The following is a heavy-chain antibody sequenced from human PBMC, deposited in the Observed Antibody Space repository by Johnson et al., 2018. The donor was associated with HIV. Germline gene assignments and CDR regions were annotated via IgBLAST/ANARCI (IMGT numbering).Heavy chain of an antibody. CDR1: RFSFSNYG. D-gene: IGHD3/OR15-3a*01. J-gene: IGHJ3*02. Sequence: VQLLESGGGVVQPGRSLRLSCAASRFSFSNYGMHWVRQAPGKGLEWVAVIWYDGSNKYYADSVKGRFTISRDNSKNTLYLQMNNLRAEDTALYYCAKDRGLSPPGDAFDIWGQGTMVTVSS. V-gene: IGHV3-33*06. CDR2: IWYDGSNK. CDR3: AKDRGLSPPGDAFDI.